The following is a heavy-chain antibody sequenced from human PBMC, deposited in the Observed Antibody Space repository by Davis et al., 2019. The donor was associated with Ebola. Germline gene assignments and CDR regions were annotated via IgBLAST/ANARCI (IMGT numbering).Heavy chain of an antibody. Sequence: GESLKISCAASGFTFSNYWMSWVRQAPGKGLEWVANIKQDGSEKYYVDSVKGRFTISRDNAKNSLYLQMDTLRAEDTAVYYCARDRMVHFFDIWGQWTMVTVSS. V-gene: IGHV3-7*01. CDR3: ARDRMVHFFDI. CDR2: IKQDGSEK. CDR1: GFTFSNYW. J-gene: IGHJ3*02. D-gene: IGHD3-10*01.